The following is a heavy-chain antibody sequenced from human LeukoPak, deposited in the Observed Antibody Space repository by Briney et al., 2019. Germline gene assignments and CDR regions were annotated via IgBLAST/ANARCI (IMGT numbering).Heavy chain of an antibody. D-gene: IGHD3-22*01. CDR1: GGSIRSHY. J-gene: IGHJ4*02. V-gene: IGHV4-59*11. Sequence: PSETLSLTCTVSGGSIRSHYWSWIRQPPGKGLEWIGYIYYSGSTNYNPSLKSRVTISLDTSKNQFSLKLNSVTAADTAMYYCARSFSPNYYDLLDYWGQGTLVTVSS. CDR3: ARSFSPNYYDLLDY. CDR2: IYYSGST.